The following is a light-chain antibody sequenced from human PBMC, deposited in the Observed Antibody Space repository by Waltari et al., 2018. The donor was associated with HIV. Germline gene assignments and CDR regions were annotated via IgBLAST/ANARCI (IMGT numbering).Light chain of an antibody. J-gene: IGLJ1*01. CDR1: RSNIENDN. Sequence: QSFVTQPPSASGTPGQTVTISCSGRRSNIENDNVYWYQQLPGMTPKLLIYKNFLRPSGVPDRFAASKSGTSASLTISGLRSADEADYYCVGWDSSLSAYVFGAGTKVAVL. V-gene: IGLV1-47*01. CDR3: VGWDSSLSAYV. CDR2: KNF.